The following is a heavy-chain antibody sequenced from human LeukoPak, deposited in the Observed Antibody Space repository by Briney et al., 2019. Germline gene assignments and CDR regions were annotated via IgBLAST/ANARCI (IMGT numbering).Heavy chain of an antibody. V-gene: IGHV4-4*02. CDR1: GGSISISNSNW. Sequence: SETLSLTCAVSGGSISISNSNWWSWVRQPPGKGLEWIGEIYHSGSTNYNPSLKSRVTISVDKSKNQFSLKLSSVTAADTAVYYCARGPPYSNWYFDLWGRGTVVTVSS. CDR2: IYHSGST. J-gene: IGHJ2*01. CDR3: ARGPPYSNWYFDL. D-gene: IGHD2-15*01.